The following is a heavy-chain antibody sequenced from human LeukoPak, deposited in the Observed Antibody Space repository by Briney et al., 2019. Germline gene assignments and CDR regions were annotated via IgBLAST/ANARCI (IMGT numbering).Heavy chain of an antibody. CDR1: GFTFSRYA. Sequence: GGSLRLSCGASGFTFSRYAMSWVRQAPGKGLQWVSQIDGSGGAIYYADSVRGRFTISRDNSKNTLFLEMNSLRAEGTAVYYCARDRSMATRLWTPTDYWGQGTLATVSS. CDR2: IDGSGGAI. J-gene: IGHJ4*02. D-gene: IGHD6-6*01. CDR3: ARDRSMATRLWTPTDY. V-gene: IGHV3-23*01.